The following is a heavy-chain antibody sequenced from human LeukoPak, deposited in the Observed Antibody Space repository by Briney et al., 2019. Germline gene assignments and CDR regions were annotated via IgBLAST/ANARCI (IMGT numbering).Heavy chain of an antibody. CDR3: ASAPEQLVHLFDY. D-gene: IGHD6-13*01. J-gene: IGHJ4*02. V-gene: IGHV1-3*01. CDR1: GYTFTSYA. CDR2: INAGNGNT. Sequence: GASVKVSCRASGYTFTSYAMHWVRQAPGQRLEWMGWINAGNGNTKYSQKFQGRVTITRDTSASTAYMELSSLRSEDTAVYYCASAPEQLVHLFDYWGQGTLVTVSS.